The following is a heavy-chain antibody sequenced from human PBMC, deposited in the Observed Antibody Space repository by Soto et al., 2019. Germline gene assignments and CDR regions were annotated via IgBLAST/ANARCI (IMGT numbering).Heavy chain of an antibody. D-gene: IGHD3-22*01. J-gene: IGHJ4*02. V-gene: IGHV3-23*01. Sequence: GGSLRLSCPSFGITFTSCSMSLVRPAPGKGLEWVSVISGSGLSTYYADSVKGRLTISRDNSKNTLYLQLSSLRAEDTAVYYCVKDEVADPMSSVDYWGQGNLVTVSS. CDR2: ISGSGLST. CDR1: GITFTSCS. CDR3: VKDEVADPMSSVDY.